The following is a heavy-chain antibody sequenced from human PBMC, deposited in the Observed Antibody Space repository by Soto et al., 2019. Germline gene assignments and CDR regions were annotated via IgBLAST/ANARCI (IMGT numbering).Heavy chain of an antibody. J-gene: IGHJ4*02. CDR2: ISGSGGST. D-gene: IGHD3-22*01. CDR1: GFTFSSYA. Sequence: PGGSLRLSCAASGFTFSSYAMSWVRQAPGKGLEWVSAISGSGGSTYYADSVKGRFTISRDNSKNTLYLQMNGLRAEDTAVYYCAKGPTYYYDSSGFDYWGQGTLVTVSS. V-gene: IGHV3-23*01. CDR3: AKGPTYYYDSSGFDY.